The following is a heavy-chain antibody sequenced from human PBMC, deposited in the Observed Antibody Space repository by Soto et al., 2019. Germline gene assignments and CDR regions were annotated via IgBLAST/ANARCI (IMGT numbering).Heavy chain of an antibody. CDR3: ARESFDSPEY. Sequence: XGALRRTFAASGFTFRSYTMHWVRQAPGKGLEWVAVISYDGNNKYYAGSVKGRFTISRDNSKNTLYLQMNSLRAEDTAVYYCARESFDSPEYWGQGTLVTVSS. J-gene: IGHJ4*02. CDR1: GFTFRSYT. CDR2: ISYDGNNK. D-gene: IGHD3-22*01. V-gene: IGHV3-30-3*01.